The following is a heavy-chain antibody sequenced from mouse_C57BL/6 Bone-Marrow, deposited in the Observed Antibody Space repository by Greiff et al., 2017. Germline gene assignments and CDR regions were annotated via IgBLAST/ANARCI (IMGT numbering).Heavy chain of an antibody. CDR2: IDPENGDT. Sequence: VQLKESGAELVRPGASVKLSCTASGFNIKDDYMHWVKQRPEQGLEWIGWIDPENGDTEYASKFQGKATITADTSSNTAYLQLSSLTSEDTAVYYCTSYYFMDYWGQGTSDTVSS. V-gene: IGHV14-4*01. CDR1: GFNIKDDY. CDR3: TSYYFMDY. J-gene: IGHJ4*01.